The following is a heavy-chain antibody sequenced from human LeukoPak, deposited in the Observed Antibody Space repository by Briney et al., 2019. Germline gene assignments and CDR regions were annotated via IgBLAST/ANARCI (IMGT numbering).Heavy chain of an antibody. CDR1: GGSISSYY. J-gene: IGHJ2*01. V-gene: IGHV4-4*07. D-gene: IGHD1-1*01. CDR3: ARRDWNYWYFDL. Sequence: SETLSLTCTASGGSISSYYWSWIRQPAGKGLEWIGRIYSSGSINYNPALNSRVTMSVDTSKNQFSLKLSAVTAADTAVYYCARRDWNYWYFDLWGRGALVTVSS. CDR2: IYSSGSI.